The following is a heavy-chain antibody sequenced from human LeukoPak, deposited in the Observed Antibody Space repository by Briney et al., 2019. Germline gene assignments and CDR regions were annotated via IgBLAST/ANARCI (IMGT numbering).Heavy chain of an antibody. J-gene: IGHJ4*02. CDR1: GYTFTSYG. Sequence: ASVKVFCKASGYTFTSYGITWVRQAPGQGLEWMGWISTYNGNTNDAQKFLDRVILTRDISSTTAYLELRSLRPDDTAVYFCVRGAPYCDKSACSSPGHHWGQGTLVTVSS. CDR3: VRGAPYCDKSACSSPGHH. CDR2: ISTYNGNT. D-gene: IGHD2-21*01. V-gene: IGHV1-18*01.